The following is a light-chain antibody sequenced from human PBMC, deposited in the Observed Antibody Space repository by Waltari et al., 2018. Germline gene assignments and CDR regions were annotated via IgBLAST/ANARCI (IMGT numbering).Light chain of an antibody. CDR1: KLGDKY. V-gene: IGLV3-1*01. Sequence: SYELTQPPSVSVSPGQTASITCSGDKLGDKYVCWYQQKPGQSPILVIYEDKKRPSGIPERFSGSNSGNTATLTISGAQAMDEADYYCQAWDHSTAVFGTGTTVTVL. CDR2: EDK. CDR3: QAWDHSTAV. J-gene: IGLJ1*01.